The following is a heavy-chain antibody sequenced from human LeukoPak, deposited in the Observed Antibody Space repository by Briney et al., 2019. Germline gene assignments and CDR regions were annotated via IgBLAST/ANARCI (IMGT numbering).Heavy chain of an antibody. D-gene: IGHD3-9*01. Sequence: GASVKVSCKASGYTFTGYYMHWVRQAPGQGLEWMGWINPNSGGTNYAQKFQGRVTMTRDTSISTAYMELSRLRSDDTAVYYCARAATLRYFDWSLPYYYMDVWGKGTTVTVSS. V-gene: IGHV1-2*02. CDR2: INPNSGGT. CDR3: ARAATLRYFDWSLPYYYMDV. J-gene: IGHJ6*03. CDR1: GYTFTGYY.